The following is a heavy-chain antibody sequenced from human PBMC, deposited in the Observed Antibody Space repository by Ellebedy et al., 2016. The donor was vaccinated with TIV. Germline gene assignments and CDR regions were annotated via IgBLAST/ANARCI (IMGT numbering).Heavy chain of an antibody. Sequence: AASVKVSCKASGGTFSSYAISWVRQAPGQGLEWMGRIIPILGIANYAQKFQGRVTITADKSTSTAYMELRSLRSDETAVYYCARDQGDDYVWGSYLDYWGQGNLVTVSS. CDR3: ARDQGDDYVWGSYLDY. V-gene: IGHV1-69*04. CDR2: IIPILGIA. CDR1: GGTFSSYA. D-gene: IGHD3-16*02. J-gene: IGHJ4*02.